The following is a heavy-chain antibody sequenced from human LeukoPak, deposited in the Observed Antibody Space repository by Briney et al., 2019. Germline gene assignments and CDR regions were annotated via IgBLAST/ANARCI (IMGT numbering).Heavy chain of an antibody. Sequence: SETLSLTCTVSGGSINSYWSWMRQPAGKGLEWIGRISGSGSTTYNPSLKSRLSISIDTSKNQFSLKLMSVTAADTAVYYCARDSGTTGEVKVHPWGQGTLVTVSS. J-gene: IGHJ5*02. CDR2: ISGSGST. CDR3: ARDSGTTGEVKVHP. V-gene: IGHV4-4*07. D-gene: IGHD3-10*01. CDR1: GGSINSY.